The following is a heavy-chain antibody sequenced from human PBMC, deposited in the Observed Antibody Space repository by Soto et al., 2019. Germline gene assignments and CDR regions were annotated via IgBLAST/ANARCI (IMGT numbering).Heavy chain of an antibody. J-gene: IGHJ5*02. V-gene: IGHV3-48*01. CDR1: EFTFSSYS. CDR3: ARDQIDASSPFDP. CDR2: ISSSSSTI. Sequence: GGSLRLSCAASEFTFSSYSMNWVRQAPGKGLEWVSYISSSSSTIYYADSVKGRFTISRDNAKNSLYLQMNSLRAEDTAVYYCARDQIDASSPFDPWGQGTLVTVSS. D-gene: IGHD3-22*01.